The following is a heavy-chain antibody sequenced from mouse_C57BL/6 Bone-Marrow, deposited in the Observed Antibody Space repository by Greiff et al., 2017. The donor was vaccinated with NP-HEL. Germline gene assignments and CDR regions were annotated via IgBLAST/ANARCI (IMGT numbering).Heavy chain of an antibody. CDR3: ARERWLLLYYFDY. CDR1: GYTFTSYW. Sequence: QVQLQQPGAELVKPGASVKMSCKASGYTFTSYWITWVKQRPGQGLEWIGVIYPGSGSTNYNEKFKSKATLTVYTSSSTAYMQLSSLTSEDSAVYYCARERWLLLYYFDYWVQGTTLTVSS. CDR2: IYPGSGST. D-gene: IGHD2-3*01. J-gene: IGHJ2*01. V-gene: IGHV1-55*01.